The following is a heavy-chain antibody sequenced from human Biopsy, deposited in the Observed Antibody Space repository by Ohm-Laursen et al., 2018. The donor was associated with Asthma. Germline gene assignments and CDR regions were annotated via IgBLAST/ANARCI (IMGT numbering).Heavy chain of an antibody. CDR3: ARTHERWTSIQDDALDI. J-gene: IGHJ3*02. V-gene: IGHV3-30*03. D-gene: IGHD4-23*01. CDR1: GFTFSIYD. Sequence: SLRLSCAASGFTFSIYDIHWVRQAPGKGLEWVAVISYDGGNKFYGDSVKGRFTLSRDNSRNTLYLQMNSLRVEGTAIYYCARTHERWTSIQDDALDIWGQGTVVIVSS. CDR2: ISYDGGNK.